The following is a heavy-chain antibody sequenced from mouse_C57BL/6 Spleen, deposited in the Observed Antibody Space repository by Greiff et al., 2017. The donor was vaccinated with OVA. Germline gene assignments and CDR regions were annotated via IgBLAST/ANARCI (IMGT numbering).Heavy chain of an antibody. Sequence: QLKESGPELVKPGASVKLFCKASGYTFTSYDINWVKQRPGQGLEWIGWIYPRDGSTKYNEKFKGKATLTVDTSSSTAYMELHSLTSEDSAVYFCARRGEGNSYAMDYWGQGTSVTVSS. CDR3: ARRGEGNSYAMDY. D-gene: IGHD2-1*01. J-gene: IGHJ4*01. CDR2: IYPRDGST. V-gene: IGHV1-85*01. CDR1: GYTFTSYD.